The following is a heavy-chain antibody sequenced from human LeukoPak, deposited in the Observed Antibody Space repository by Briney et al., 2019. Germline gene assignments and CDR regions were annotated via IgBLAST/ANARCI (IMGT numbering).Heavy chain of an antibody. J-gene: IGHJ4*02. D-gene: IGHD5-12*01. Sequence: ASVKVSCKASGYIFTIYGISWVRQAPGQGLEWMGWISAYNGNTNYAQNLQDRVTMTTDTSTSTAYTELRSLRSDDTAVYYCVRDPGNTGYDSFDSWGQGTLVTVSP. CDR3: VRDPGNTGYDSFDS. CDR2: ISAYNGNT. CDR1: GYIFTIYG. V-gene: IGHV1-18*04.